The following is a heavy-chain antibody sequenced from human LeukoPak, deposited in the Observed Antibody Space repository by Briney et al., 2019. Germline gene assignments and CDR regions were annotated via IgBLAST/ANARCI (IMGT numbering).Heavy chain of an antibody. J-gene: IGHJ5*02. Sequence: GGSLRLSCAASGFTFSSYAMHWVRQAPGKGLEWVAVISYDGSNKYYADSVKGRFTISRDNSKNTLYLQMNSLRVEDTAVYYCAKGGIPDDPWGQGTLVTVSS. V-gene: IGHV3-30-3*01. D-gene: IGHD2-21*01. CDR1: GFTFSSYA. CDR3: AKGGIPDDP. CDR2: ISYDGSNK.